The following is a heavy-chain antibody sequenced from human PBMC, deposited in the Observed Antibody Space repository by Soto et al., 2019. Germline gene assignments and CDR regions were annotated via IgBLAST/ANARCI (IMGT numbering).Heavy chain of an antibody. V-gene: IGHV3-30*18. Sequence: PGGSLRLSCAASGFTFSSYGMHWVRQAPGKGLEWVAVISYDGSNKYYADSVKGRFTISRDNSKNTLYRQMNSLRAEDTAVYYCAKGGVVIGRDYGMDVWGQGTTVTVSS. CDR3: AKGGVVIGRDYGMDV. CDR2: ISYDGSNK. D-gene: IGHD3-22*01. J-gene: IGHJ6*02. CDR1: GFTFSSYG.